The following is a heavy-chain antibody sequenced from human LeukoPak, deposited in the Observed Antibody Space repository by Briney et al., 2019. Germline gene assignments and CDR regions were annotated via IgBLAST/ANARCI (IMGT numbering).Heavy chain of an antibody. CDR3: ARGQLGLSSGWYDAPNYYYYMDV. Sequence: PGGSLRLSCAASGFTFSSYGMSWVRQAPGKGLEWVSAISGSGGSTYYADSVKGRFTISRDNSKNTLYLQMNSLRAEDTAVYYCARGQLGLSSGWYDAPNYYYYMDVWGKGTTVTISS. CDR2: ISGSGGST. D-gene: IGHD6-19*01. V-gene: IGHV3-23*01. CDR1: GFTFSSYG. J-gene: IGHJ6*03.